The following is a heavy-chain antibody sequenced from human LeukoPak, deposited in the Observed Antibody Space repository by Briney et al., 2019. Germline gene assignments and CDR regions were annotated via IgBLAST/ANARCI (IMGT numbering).Heavy chain of an antibody. V-gene: IGHV3-7*01. Sequence: GGSLRLSCAASGFTLSRHWMSWVRQAPGKGLEWVANINEDGGERHYVDTVKGRFTISRDNAKNSLYLQMNSLRAEDTAVYYCARGGNLENWGRGTLVTVSS. CDR2: INEDGGER. D-gene: IGHD1-14*01. J-gene: IGHJ4*02. CDR3: ARGGNLEN. CDR1: GFTLSRHW.